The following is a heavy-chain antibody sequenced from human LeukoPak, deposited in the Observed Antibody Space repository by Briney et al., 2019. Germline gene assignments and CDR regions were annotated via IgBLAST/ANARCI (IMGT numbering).Heavy chain of an antibody. CDR2: IRSKAFGGTT. CDR1: GFTFGDYA. J-gene: IGHJ4*02. D-gene: IGHD3-10*01. Sequence: ESGGSLRLSCTASGFTFGDYAMSWVRQAPGKGLEWVGFIRSKAFGGTTEYAASVKGRFTISRDEYKSIAYLQMNSLETEDTAVYYCTSTPRVYGSGRHDYWGQGTLVTVSS. CDR3: TSTPRVYGSGRHDY. V-gene: IGHV3-49*04.